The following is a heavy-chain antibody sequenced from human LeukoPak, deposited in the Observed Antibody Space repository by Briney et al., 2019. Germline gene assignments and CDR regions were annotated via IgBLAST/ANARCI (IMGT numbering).Heavy chain of an antibody. CDR1: GLTFIDAY. D-gene: IGHD3-16*01. V-gene: IGHV3-15*01. J-gene: IGHJ5*02. Sequence: GGSLRLSCAVSGLTFIDAYMTWVRQAPGRALEWVGLIKSTPDGGTTHYAAPVRGRFTVSRDDSKNTLFLQMNSLKTEDTAVYYCTTSSWGNPVSWGRGPLVTVTS. CDR3: TTSSWGNPVS. CDR2: IKSTPDGGTT.